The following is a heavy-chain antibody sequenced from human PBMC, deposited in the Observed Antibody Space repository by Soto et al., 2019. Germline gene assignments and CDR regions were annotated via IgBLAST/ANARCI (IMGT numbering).Heavy chain of an antibody. CDR1: GGSISSGDYY. V-gene: IGHV4-30-4*01. J-gene: IGHJ5*02. D-gene: IGHD3-3*01. CDR2: IYYSGST. Sequence: QVQLQESGPGLVKPSQTLSLTCTVSGGSISSGDYYWSWIRQPPGKGLEWIGYIYYSGSTYYNPSLESRVTISVDASKNQFSLKLSSVTGADTAVYYCARVRGITTVGVVIATNWFDACGQGTLVTVSS. CDR3: ARVRGITTVGVVIATNWFDA.